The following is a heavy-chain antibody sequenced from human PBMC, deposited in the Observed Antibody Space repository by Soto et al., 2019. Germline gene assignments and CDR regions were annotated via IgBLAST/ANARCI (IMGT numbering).Heavy chain of an antibody. V-gene: IGHV4-30-2*01. CDR3: ARVVAAASVDP. D-gene: IGHD6-13*01. Sequence: NPSETLSLTCAVSGGSISSGGYSWSWIRQPPGKGLEWIGYIYHSGSTYYNPSLKSRVTISVDRSKNQFSLKLSSVTAADTAVYYCARVVAAASVDPWGQGTLVTVSS. CDR2: IYHSGST. CDR1: GGSISSGGYS. J-gene: IGHJ5*02.